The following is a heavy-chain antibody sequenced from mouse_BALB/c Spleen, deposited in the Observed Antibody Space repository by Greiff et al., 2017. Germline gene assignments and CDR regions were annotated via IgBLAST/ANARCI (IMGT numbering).Heavy chain of an antibody. J-gene: IGHJ1*01. Sequence: QVQLQQSGADLARPGASVKMSCKASGYTFTSYTMHWVKQRPGQGLEWIGYINPSSGYTNYNQKFKDKATLTADKSSSTAYMQLSSLTSEDSAVYYCARPFHYYGSSYWYFDVWGAGTTVTVSS. CDR2: INPSSGYT. CDR1: GYTFTSYT. D-gene: IGHD1-1*01. CDR3: ARPFHYYGSSYWYFDV. V-gene: IGHV1-4*01.